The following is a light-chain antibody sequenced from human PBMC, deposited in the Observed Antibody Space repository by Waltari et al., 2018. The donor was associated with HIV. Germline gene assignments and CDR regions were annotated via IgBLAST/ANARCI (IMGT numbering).Light chain of an antibody. CDR2: GAS. Sequence: DIVLVQSPDSLAVSLGERASINCTSSRSVLYSSDNKNYLAWYHQKPGQPPKRLISGASTRQSGVPERFSGSGSGTDFTLTINSLQAEDVAVYFCQQYNGTPWTFGQGTKVEI. V-gene: IGKV4-1*01. CDR3: QQYNGTPWT. CDR1: RSVLYSSDNKNY. J-gene: IGKJ1*01.